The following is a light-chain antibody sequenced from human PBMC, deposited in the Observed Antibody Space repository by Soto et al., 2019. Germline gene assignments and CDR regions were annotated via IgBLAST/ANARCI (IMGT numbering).Light chain of an antibody. CDR3: SSYAGSLYVV. CDR1: SSDVGAYNY. J-gene: IGLJ2*01. V-gene: IGLV2-11*01. Sequence: QSVLTQPRSVSGSPGQSVVISCTGTSSDVGAYNYVSWYQQHPGKAPKLMIYDVSRRPSGVPDRFSGSKSGNTASLSISGLQGEDEADYYCSSYAGSLYVVFGGGTKLTV. CDR2: DVS.